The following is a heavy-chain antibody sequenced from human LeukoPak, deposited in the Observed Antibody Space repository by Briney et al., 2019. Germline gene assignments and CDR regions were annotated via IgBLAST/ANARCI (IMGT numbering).Heavy chain of an antibody. CDR3: ARNFIPEQLVLNF. J-gene: IGHJ4*02. D-gene: IGHD6-13*01. CDR1: GFTVSSNY. Sequence: GGSLRLSCAASGFTVSSNYMSWVRQAPGKGLEWVSVIYSGGSTYYADSVKGRFTISRDNSKNTLYLQMNSLRAEDTAVYYCARNFIPEQLVLNFWGQGTLVTVSS. V-gene: IGHV3-66*01. CDR2: IYSGGST.